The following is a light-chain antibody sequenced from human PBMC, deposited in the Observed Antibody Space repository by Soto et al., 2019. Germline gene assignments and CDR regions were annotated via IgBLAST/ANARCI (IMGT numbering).Light chain of an antibody. CDR2: GAS. J-gene: IGKJ4*01. CDR1: QSVSSSY. Sequence: EIVLTQSPGTLSLSPGERATLSCRANQSVSSSYLAWYQQKPGQAPRLLMYGASSRATGIPDRFSGSGSGTDFTLTISRLEPEDFAVYYCQQYGSSPLTFGGGTKVEIK. CDR3: QQYGSSPLT. V-gene: IGKV3-20*01.